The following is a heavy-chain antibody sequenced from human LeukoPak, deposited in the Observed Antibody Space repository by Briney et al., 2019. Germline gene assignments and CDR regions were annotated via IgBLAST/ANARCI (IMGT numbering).Heavy chain of an antibody. J-gene: IGHJ1*01. Sequence: ASVKVSSKASGYTFTGYYMHWVRQAPGQGLEWMGWINTNSGGTNYAQKFQGRVTMTRDTSISTAYMELSRLRSDDTAVYYCAREDLYYYDSSGSEYFQHWGQGTLVTVS. V-gene: IGHV1-2*02. CDR1: GYTFTGYY. CDR2: INTNSGGT. CDR3: AREDLYYYDSSGSEYFQH. D-gene: IGHD3-22*01.